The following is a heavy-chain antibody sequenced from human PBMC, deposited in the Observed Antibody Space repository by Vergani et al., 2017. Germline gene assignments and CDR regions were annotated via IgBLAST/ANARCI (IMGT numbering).Heavy chain of an antibody. CDR1: GFTFSSYG. V-gene: IGHV3-30*18. J-gene: IGHJ6*02. Sequence: QVQLVESGGGVVQPGRSLRLSCAASGFTFSSYGMHWVRQAPGKGLEWVAVISYDGSNKYYADSVKGRFTISRDNSKNTLYLQMNSLRADDTAVYYCAKDRNYYDSSGYYLGYYYGMDVWGQGTTVTVSS. CDR2: ISYDGSNK. CDR3: AKDRNYYDSSGYYLGYYYGMDV. D-gene: IGHD3-22*01.